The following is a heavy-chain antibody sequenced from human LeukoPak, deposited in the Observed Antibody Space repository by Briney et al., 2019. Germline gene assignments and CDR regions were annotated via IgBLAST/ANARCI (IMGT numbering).Heavy chain of an antibody. CDR2: IYYSGST. D-gene: IGHD2/OR15-2a*01. V-gene: IGHV4-59*01. CDR3: ASVNVGDAFDI. Sequence: SETLSLTCTVSGGSISSYYWSWIRQPPGKGLEWIGYIYYSGSTNYNPSLKSRVPISVDTSKNQFSLKLSSVTAADTAVYYCASVNVGDAFDIWGQGTMVTVSS. J-gene: IGHJ3*02. CDR1: GGSISSYY.